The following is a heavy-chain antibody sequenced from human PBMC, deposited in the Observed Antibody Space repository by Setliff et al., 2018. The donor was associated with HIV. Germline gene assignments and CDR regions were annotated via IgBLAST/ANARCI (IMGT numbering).Heavy chain of an antibody. CDR3: ARGYSTSSSYYYGMDV. V-gene: IGHV1-3*04. CDR1: GYTFTSYA. D-gene: IGHD6-6*01. Sequence: ASVKVSCKASGYTFTSYAMHWVRQAPGQRLEWMGWISTYNGNTTYEQKFQGRVTLTRDTSTSTAYMEVRSLRSDDTATYYCARGYSTSSSYYYGMDVWGQGTTVTVSS. J-gene: IGHJ6*02. CDR2: ISTYNGNT.